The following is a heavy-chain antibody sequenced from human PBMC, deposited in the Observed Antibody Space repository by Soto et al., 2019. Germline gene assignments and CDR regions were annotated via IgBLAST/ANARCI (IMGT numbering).Heavy chain of an antibody. CDR2: IYYSGST. V-gene: IGHV4-59*01. Sequence: QVQLQESGPGLVKPSETLSLTCTVSGGSISSYYWSWIRQPPGKGLEWIGYIYYSGSTNYNPSLKSRVTISVDTSKNQFSLKLSSVTAADTAVYYCARVRPLQWLVHPFFDYWGQGTLVTVSS. CDR3: ARVRPLQWLVHPFFDY. J-gene: IGHJ4*02. CDR1: GGSISSYY. D-gene: IGHD6-19*01.